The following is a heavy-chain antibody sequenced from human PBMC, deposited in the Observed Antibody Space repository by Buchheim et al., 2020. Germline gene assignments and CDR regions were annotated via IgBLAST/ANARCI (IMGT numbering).Heavy chain of an antibody. CDR1: GGSISSGDYY. Sequence: QVQLQESGPGLVKPSQTLSLTCTVSGGSISSGDYYWSWIRQPPGKGLEWIGYIYYSGSTYYNPSLKSRVTISVDTSKNQFSLKLSSVTAADTAVYYCARGSHYYDSSGYYSFSYYFDYWGQGTL. J-gene: IGHJ4*02. D-gene: IGHD3-22*01. CDR2: IYYSGST. CDR3: ARGSHYYDSSGYYSFSYYFDY. V-gene: IGHV4-30-4*01.